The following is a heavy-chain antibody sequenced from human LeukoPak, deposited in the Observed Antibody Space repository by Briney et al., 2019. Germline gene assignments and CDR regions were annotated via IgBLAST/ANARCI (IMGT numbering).Heavy chain of an antibody. D-gene: IGHD1-26*01. Sequence: ASVKVSCKASGYTFTVSYIHWVRQAPGQGLEWMGWINPNSGVTNYAQKFRGRVTMTRDTSISTAYMELSRLRSGDTAVYYCARDLLRRAASGMLDSWGQGTLVTVSS. CDR3: ARDLLRRAASGMLDS. CDR1: GYTFTVSY. CDR2: INPNSGVT. V-gene: IGHV1-2*02. J-gene: IGHJ4*02.